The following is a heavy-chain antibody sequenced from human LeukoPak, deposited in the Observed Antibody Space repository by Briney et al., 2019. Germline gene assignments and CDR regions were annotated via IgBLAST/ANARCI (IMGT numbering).Heavy chain of an antibody. CDR2: IYPAESDT. CDR1: GYSFTIYW. V-gene: IGHV5-51*01. CDR3: VTSTMVRGVISLAV. J-gene: IGHJ6*02. D-gene: IGHD3-10*01. Sequence: GESLKISWKGSGYSFTIYWIGWVRQMPGKGVEWMGIIYPAESDTRYSPSSRGQVTISADKSTSTTYLQWSSLQTSDTATYYCVTSTMVRGVISLAVWGQGTTVTVSS.